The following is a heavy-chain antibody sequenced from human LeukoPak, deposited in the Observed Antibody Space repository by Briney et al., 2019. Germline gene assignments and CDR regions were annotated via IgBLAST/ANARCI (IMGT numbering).Heavy chain of an antibody. CDR2: FDPEDGET. D-gene: IGHD5-24*01. Sequence: ASVKVSCKVSGYTLTELSMHWVRQAPGKGLEWMGGFDPEDGETIYAQKFQGRVTMTEDTSTDTAYMELSSLRSEDTAVYYCATAGRDGYNFVYWGQGTLVTVSS. J-gene: IGHJ4*02. V-gene: IGHV1-24*01. CDR1: GYTLTELS. CDR3: ATAGRDGYNFVY.